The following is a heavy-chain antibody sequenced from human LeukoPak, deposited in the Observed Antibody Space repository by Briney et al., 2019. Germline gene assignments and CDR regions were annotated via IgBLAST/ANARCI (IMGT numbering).Heavy chain of an antibody. J-gene: IGHJ6*02. CDR3: ARDLTYYDSSGYDYYYYGMDV. V-gene: IGHV3-74*01. Sequence: GGSLRLSCAASGFTFSSYWMHWVRQAPGKGLVWVSRINSDGSSTTYADSVKGRFTISRGNAKNTLYLQMNSLRAEDTAVYYCARDLTYYDSSGYDYYYYGMDVWGQGTTVTVSS. CDR1: GFTFSSYW. D-gene: IGHD3-22*01. CDR2: INSDGSST.